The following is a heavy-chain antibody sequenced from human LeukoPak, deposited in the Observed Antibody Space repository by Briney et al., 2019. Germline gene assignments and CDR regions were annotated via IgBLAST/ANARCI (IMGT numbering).Heavy chain of an antibody. Sequence: PGGSLRLSCAASGSTFSSYAMHWVRQAPGKGLEWVAVISYDGSNKYYADSVKGRFTISRDNSKNTLYLQMNSLRAEDTAVYYCARGGLIVVVITPDYWGQGTLVTVSS. CDR2: ISYDGSNK. CDR3: ARGGLIVVVITPDY. V-gene: IGHV3-30-3*01. D-gene: IGHD3-22*01. CDR1: GSTFSSYA. J-gene: IGHJ4*02.